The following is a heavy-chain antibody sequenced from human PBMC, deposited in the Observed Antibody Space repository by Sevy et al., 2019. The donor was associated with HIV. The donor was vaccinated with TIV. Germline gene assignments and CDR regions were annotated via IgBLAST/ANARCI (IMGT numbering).Heavy chain of an antibody. J-gene: IGHJ4*02. V-gene: IGHV3-48*03. Sequence: GGSLRLSCTASGFSFSTYEMSWVRQAPGKGLEWMSYISNSGTTKYYSDSVKGRFTISRDNARKSLYLQMNSLRAEDTALYYCARDLPPSATTVAHFDYWGRGTLVTVSS. D-gene: IGHD4-17*01. CDR3: ARDLPPSATTVAHFDY. CDR1: GFSFSTYE. CDR2: ISNSGTTK.